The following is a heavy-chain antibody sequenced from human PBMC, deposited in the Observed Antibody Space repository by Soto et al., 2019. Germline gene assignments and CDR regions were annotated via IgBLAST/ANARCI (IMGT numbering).Heavy chain of an antibody. CDR3: ARAAEATVTTTWYFDL. V-gene: IGHV1-3*04. D-gene: IGHD4-17*01. J-gene: IGHJ2*01. CDR1: GYTFTTYA. CDR2: INSGNGNT. Sequence: QVQLVQSGAEVKKPGASVKVSCKASGYTFTTYAIHWVRQAPGQRLAWMAWINSGNGNTKYSQKFQVRVTITRDTSASTAYMELSRLRSEDSAVYYCARAAEATVTTTWYFDLWGRGTLVTVSS.